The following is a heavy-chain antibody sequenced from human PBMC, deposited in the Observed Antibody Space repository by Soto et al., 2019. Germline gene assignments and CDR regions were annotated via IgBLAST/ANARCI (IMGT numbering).Heavy chain of an antibody. CDR2: IDYSGANT. D-gene: IGHD2-8*01. J-gene: IGHJ4*02. CDR1: GFTPEKV. CDR3: VSWVSARFGN. Sequence: LSSAASGFTPEKVKNRVRQAPGKGMEWISTIDYSGANTHYADSVKGRFTISRDKSRNTVALQMSNLRAEDTALYYCVSWVSARFGNWRQGSLVIVSS. V-gene: IGHV3-23*01.